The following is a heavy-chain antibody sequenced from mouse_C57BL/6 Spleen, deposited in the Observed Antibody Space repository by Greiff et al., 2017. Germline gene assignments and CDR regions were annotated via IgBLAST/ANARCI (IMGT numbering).Heavy chain of an antibody. CDR1: GYTFTSYG. Sequence: QVQLQQSGAELARPGASVKLSCKASGYTFTSYGISWVKQRTGQGLEWIGEINPRSGNTYYNEKFKGKATLTADKSSSTAYMELRSLTSEDSAVYFCAREDGYGDFDVWGTGTTVTVSS. CDR2: INPRSGNT. CDR3: AREDGYGDFDV. J-gene: IGHJ1*03. V-gene: IGHV1-81*01.